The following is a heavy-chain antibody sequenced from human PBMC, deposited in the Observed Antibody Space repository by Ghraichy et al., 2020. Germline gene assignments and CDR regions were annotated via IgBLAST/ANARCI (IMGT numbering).Heavy chain of an antibody. CDR3: AGGSGNYSYYYYGMDV. D-gene: IGHD3-10*01. V-gene: IGHV4-59*01. Sequence: SETLSLTCTVSGGSISSYYWSWIRQPPGKGLEWIGYIYYSGSTNYNPSLKSRVTISVDTSKNQFSLKLSSVTAADTAVYYCAGGSGNYSYYYYGMDVWGQGTTVTVSS. CDR1: GGSISSYY. J-gene: IGHJ6*02. CDR2: IYYSGST.